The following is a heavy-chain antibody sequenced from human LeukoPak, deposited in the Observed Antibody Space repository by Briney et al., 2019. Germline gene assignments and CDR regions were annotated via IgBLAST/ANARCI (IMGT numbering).Heavy chain of an antibody. Sequence: GRSLRLSCTASGFIFSSYGMHWVRQAPGKGLEWVAVISYDGSNKYYADPVKGRFTISRDNSKNTLYVQMNSLRAEDTAVYYCAGAIGYDYVWGSYRHPDYWGQGTLVTVSS. D-gene: IGHD3-16*02. CDR2: ISYDGSNK. CDR3: AGAIGYDYVWGSYRHPDY. CDR1: GFIFSSYG. V-gene: IGHV3-30*03. J-gene: IGHJ4*02.